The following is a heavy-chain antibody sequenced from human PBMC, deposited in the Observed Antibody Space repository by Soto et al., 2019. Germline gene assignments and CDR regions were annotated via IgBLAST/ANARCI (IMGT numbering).Heavy chain of an antibody. CDR3: AILSMAVRDEGDWVNP. V-gene: IGHV3-23*01. J-gene: IGHJ5*02. CDR1: GFTVYTYG. CDR2: IGATGNI. Sequence: EVQLLESGGGLVQPGESLRLSCAASGFTVYTYGMNWVRQAPGKGLEWVSGIGATGNIYYSDSARGRFTITRDISKNSLCLQMNSVRAEDTAIYYCAILSMAVRDEGDWVNPWGQGTLVSVSS. D-gene: IGHD6-6*01.